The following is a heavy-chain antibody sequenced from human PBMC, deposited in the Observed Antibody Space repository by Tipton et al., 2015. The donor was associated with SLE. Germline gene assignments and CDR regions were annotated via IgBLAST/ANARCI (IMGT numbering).Heavy chain of an antibody. D-gene: IGHD2-15*01. CDR3: AREGDCIGGTCSYPGAS. J-gene: IGHJ4*02. Sequence: SLRLSCAASGFTFSTHNMNWVRQAPGKGLECVSAISSSGTFIYYTDSVKGRFTVSRDNAQNSLYLQMNSLRAEDTAVYYCAREGDCIGGTCSYPGASWGQGTLVTVSS. V-gene: IGHV3-21*03. CDR2: ISSSGTFI. CDR1: GFTFSTHN.